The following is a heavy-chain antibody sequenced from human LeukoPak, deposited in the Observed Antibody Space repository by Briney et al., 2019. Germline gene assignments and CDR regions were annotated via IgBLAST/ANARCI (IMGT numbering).Heavy chain of an antibody. CDR1: GYTFTGYD. CDR3: ARELNYDSSGYYFDY. D-gene: IGHD3-22*01. CDR2: INPNSGGT. J-gene: IGHJ4*02. Sequence: ASVKVSCKASGYTFTGYDIYWVRQAPVQGLEWIGWINPNSGGTDYTQKFQGRVTMTRDTSISTAYMELSRLRSDDTAVYYCARELNYDSSGYYFDYWGQGTLVTVSS. V-gene: IGHV1-2*02.